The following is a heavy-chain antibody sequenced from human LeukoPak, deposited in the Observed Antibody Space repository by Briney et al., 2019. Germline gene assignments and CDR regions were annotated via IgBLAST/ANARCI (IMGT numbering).Heavy chain of an antibody. J-gene: IGHJ4*02. CDR3: AKDRDYYGSGRFDY. V-gene: IGHV3-23*01. CDR2: ISGSGAGT. D-gene: IGHD3-10*01. CDR1: GFTFSSYA. Sequence: GGSLRLSCAASGFTFSSYAMSWVRQAPGKGLEWVSGISGSGAGTYYADSVKGRFTISRDNSKNTLYLQMNSLRAEDTAVHYCAKDRDYYGSGRFDYWGQGTLVTVSS.